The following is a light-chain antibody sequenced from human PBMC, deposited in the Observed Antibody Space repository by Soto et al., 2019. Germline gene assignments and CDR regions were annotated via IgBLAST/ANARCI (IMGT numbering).Light chain of an antibody. J-gene: IGLJ2*01. Sequence: QSVLTQPPSASGAPGQRVTISCSGSSSNIGSNYVYWYQQLPGTATKVLIYRNNQRPSGVPDRFSGSKSGTSASLAFSGLRTEDEADYYCAAWDDSLSGVVFGGGTKLTVL. CDR1: SSNIGSNY. CDR3: AAWDDSLSGVV. CDR2: RNN. V-gene: IGLV1-47*01.